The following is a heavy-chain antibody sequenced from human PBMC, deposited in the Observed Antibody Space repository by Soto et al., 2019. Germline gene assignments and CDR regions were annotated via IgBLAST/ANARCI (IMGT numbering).Heavy chain of an antibody. V-gene: IGHV4-61*01. D-gene: IGHD2-15*01. CDR1: GGSVSSGSYY. CDR3: ARGGIVVVVAARDAFDI. CDR2: IYYSGST. Sequence: PSETLSLTCTVSGGSVSSGSYYWSWIRQPPGKGLEWIGYIYYSGSTNYNPSLKSRVTISVDTSKNQFSLKLSSVTAADTAVYYCARGGIVVVVAARDAFDIWGQGTMVTVSS. J-gene: IGHJ3*02.